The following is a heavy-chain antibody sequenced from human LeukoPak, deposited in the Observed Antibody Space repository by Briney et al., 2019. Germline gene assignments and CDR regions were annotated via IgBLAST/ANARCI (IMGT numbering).Heavy chain of an antibody. V-gene: IGHV1-3*01. CDR2: INAGNGNI. D-gene: IGHD5-18*01. CDR1: GYTFTSYA. CDR3: ARDGDVDTAMVTNWFDP. J-gene: IGHJ5*02. Sequence: ASVKVSCKASGYTFTSYAMHWVRQAPGQRLEWMGWINAGNGNIKYSQKFQGRVTITRDTSASTAYMELSSLRSEDTAVYYCARDGDVDTAMVTNWFDPWGQGTLVTVSS.